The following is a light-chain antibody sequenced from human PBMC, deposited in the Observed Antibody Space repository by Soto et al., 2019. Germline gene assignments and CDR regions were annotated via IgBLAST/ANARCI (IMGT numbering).Light chain of an antibody. J-gene: IGKJ3*01. CDR3: QPLNTYPLFT. CDR2: AAS. V-gene: IGKV1-9*01. Sequence: DIQLTQSPSFLSASVGDRVTITCRASQDISRYLAWYQQKAGKAPKLLIYAASTLQKGVPSRFNGSGSGTEFPLTISSLQPDDFGTYYCQPLNTYPLFTFGPGTEVDI. CDR1: QDISRY.